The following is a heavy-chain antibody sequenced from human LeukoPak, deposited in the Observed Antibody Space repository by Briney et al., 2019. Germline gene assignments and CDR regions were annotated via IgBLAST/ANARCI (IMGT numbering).Heavy chain of an antibody. D-gene: IGHD3-10*02. CDR3: AELGITMIGGV. Sequence: GGSLRLSCAASGFTFSTFAMNWVRQAPEKGLEWVSYISSSGSTIYYADSVKGRFTISRDNAKNSLYLQMNSLRAEDTAVYYCAELGITMIGGVWGKGTTVTISS. V-gene: IGHV3-48*03. CDR2: ISSSGSTI. CDR1: GFTFSTFA. J-gene: IGHJ6*04.